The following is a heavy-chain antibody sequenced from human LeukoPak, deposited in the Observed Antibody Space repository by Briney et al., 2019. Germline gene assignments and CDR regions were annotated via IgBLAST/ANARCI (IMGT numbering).Heavy chain of an antibody. J-gene: IGHJ4*02. CDR3: ARDGSGEPVGAYGGYYFDY. CDR1: GFSFSDYS. V-gene: IGHV3-30-3*01. D-gene: IGHD1-26*01. CDR2: ISYDGSNE. Sequence: GGSLRLSCAASGFSFSDYSMHWVRQAPGKGLEWVAIISYDGSNERYADSVKGRFTISRDNSKNTLYLQMNSLRSEDTAVSYCARDGSGEPVGAYGGYYFDYWGQGTLVTVSS.